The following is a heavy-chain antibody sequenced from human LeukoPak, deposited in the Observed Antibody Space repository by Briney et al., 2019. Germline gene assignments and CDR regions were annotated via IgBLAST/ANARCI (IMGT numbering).Heavy chain of an antibody. Sequence: ASVKVSCKASGYTFTGYYMHWVRQAPGQGLEWMGWINPNSGGTNYAQKFQGRVTMTRDTSISTAYMELSRLRSDDTAVYYCARLRFTDYYYYGMDVWGQGTTVTVSS. CDR3: ARLRFTDYYYYGMDV. CDR1: GYTFTGYY. V-gene: IGHV1-2*02. CDR2: INPNSGGT. D-gene: IGHD3-10*01. J-gene: IGHJ6*02.